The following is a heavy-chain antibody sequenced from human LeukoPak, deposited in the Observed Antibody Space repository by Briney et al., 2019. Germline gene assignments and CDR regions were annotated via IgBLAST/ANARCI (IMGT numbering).Heavy chain of an antibody. J-gene: IGHJ5*02. CDR2: IYTSGNT. CDR1: GASISSYY. CDR3: ARDAFSGGTRFDP. V-gene: IGHV4-4*07. Sequence: SDTLSLTCTVSGASISSYYWSWIRQPAGKGLEWIGRIYTSGNTSYNPSLKSRVTMSVDTSKNQFSLKLSSVTAADTAVYYCARDAFSGGTRFDPWGQGTLVTVSS. D-gene: IGHD1-1*01.